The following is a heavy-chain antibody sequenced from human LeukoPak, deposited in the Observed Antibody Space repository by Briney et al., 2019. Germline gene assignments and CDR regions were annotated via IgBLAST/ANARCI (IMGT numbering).Heavy chain of an antibody. CDR3: ARAIGYSYGFDYFDY. Sequence: SETLSLTCAVSGGSISSGGYSWSWIRQPPGKGLEWIGYIYHSGSTYYNPSLKSRLTISVDRSKNQFSLKLSSVTAADTDVYYCARAIGYSYGFDYFDYWGQGTLVTVSS. V-gene: IGHV4-30-2*01. D-gene: IGHD5-18*01. J-gene: IGHJ4*02. CDR1: GGSISSGGYS. CDR2: IYHSGST.